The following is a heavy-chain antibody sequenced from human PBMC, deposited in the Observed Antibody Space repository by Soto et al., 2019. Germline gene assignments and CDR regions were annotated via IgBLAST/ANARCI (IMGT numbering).Heavy chain of an antibody. CDR1: GFTFSDYY. Sequence: GGSLRLSCAASGFTFSDYYMRWIRQAPGKGLEWVSYISSSGSTIYYADTVKGRFTISRDIAKNSLYLQMNSLRAEDTAVYYCARSARTLRFLEWLLMDYWGQGTLVTVSS. V-gene: IGHV3-11*01. D-gene: IGHD3-3*01. CDR3: ARSARTLRFLEWLLMDY. CDR2: ISSSGSTI. J-gene: IGHJ4*02.